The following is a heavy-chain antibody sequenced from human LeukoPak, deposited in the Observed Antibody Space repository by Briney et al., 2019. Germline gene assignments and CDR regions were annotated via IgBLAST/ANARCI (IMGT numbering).Heavy chain of an antibody. CDR2: IYTSGST. Sequence: SETLSLTCTVSGGSISSGSYYWSWNPQRAGKGLEWIVRIYTSGSTNYNPSLKSRVTISVDTSKNQFSLKLSSVTAADTAVYYCARQPRRKARVATEIDYCGQGTLVTVSS. V-gene: IGHV4-61*02. CDR1: GGSISSGSYY. J-gene: IGHJ4*02. D-gene: IGHD5-12*01. CDR3: ARQPRRKARVATEIDY.